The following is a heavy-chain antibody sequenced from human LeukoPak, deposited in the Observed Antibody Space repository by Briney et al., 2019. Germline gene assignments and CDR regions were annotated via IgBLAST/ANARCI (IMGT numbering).Heavy chain of an antibody. V-gene: IGHV3-30*02. CDR1: GFTFSSYG. J-gene: IGHJ3*02. CDR2: IRYDGSNK. Sequence: GGSLRLSCAASGFTFSSYGMHWVRQAPGKGLEWVAFIRYDGSNKYYADSVKGRFTISRDNSKNTLYLQMNSLRAEDTAVYYCAKVLNYDFWSGYSGGAFDIWGQGTMVTVSS. D-gene: IGHD3-3*01. CDR3: AKVLNYDFWSGYSGGAFDI.